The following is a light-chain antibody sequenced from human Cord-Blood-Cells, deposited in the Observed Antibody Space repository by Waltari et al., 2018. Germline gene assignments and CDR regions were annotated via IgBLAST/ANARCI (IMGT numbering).Light chain of an antibody. CDR1: SSDAGGYNY. Sequence: QSALTQPPSASGSPGQSVTIPCTGTSSDAGGYNYVSWYQQHPGKAPKLMIYEVSKRPSGVPDRFSGSKSGNTASLTVSGLQAEDEADYYCSSYAGSNVVFGGGTKLTVL. J-gene: IGLJ2*01. V-gene: IGLV2-8*01. CDR2: EVS. CDR3: SSYAGSNVV.